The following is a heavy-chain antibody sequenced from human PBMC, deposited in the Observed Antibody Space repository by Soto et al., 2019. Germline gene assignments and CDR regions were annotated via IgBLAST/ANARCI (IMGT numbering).Heavy chain of an antibody. V-gene: IGHV6-1*01. J-gene: IGHJ6*02. D-gene: IGHD1-20*01. Sequence: PAQTLSLTCAISGDSVSSNSAAWNWIRQSPSRGLEWLGRTYYRSKWYNDYAVSVKSRITINPDTSKNQFSLQLNSVTPEDTAVYYCARESHNSKRYYYYYGMDVWGQGTTVTVSS. CDR3: ARESHNSKRYYYYYGMDV. CDR2: TYYRSKWYN. CDR1: GDSVSSNSAA.